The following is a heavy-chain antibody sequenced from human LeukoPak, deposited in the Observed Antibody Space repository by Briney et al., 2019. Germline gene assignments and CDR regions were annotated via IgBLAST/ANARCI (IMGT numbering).Heavy chain of an antibody. CDR1: GFTFTSSA. D-gene: IGHD3-3*01. Sequence: SVKVSCKASGFTFTSSAVQWVRQARGQGLEWIGWIVVGSGNTNYAQKFQERVTITRDMSTSTAYMELSSLRSEDTAVYYCAAATYYDFWSGYYRFDPWGQGTLVTVSS. J-gene: IGHJ5*02. CDR2: IVVGSGNT. CDR3: AAATYYDFWSGYYRFDP. V-gene: IGHV1-58*01.